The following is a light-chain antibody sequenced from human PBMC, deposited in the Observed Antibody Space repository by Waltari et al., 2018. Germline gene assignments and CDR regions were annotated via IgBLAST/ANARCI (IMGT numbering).Light chain of an antibody. Sequence: EIVLTQSPATLSLSPGERATLSCRASQSVSNSLAWYQQKPGQTPRLLIYDASNGATGIPARFSGSGSGTDFTLTISSLEPEDFAVYYCQHRSNWPLTFGGGTRVEIK. V-gene: IGKV3-11*01. CDR2: DAS. CDR1: QSVSNS. CDR3: QHRSNWPLT. J-gene: IGKJ4*01.